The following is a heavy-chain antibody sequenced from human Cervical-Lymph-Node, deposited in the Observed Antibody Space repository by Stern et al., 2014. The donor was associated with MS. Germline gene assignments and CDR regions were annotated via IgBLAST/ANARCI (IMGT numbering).Heavy chain of an antibody. CDR2: IFPGDSDA. V-gene: IGHV5-51*03. J-gene: IGHJ6*02. Sequence: MQLVQYGAEVKKPGESLRISCKGSGYTFSNYWIGWVRQMPGKGLEWIGSIFPGDSDARYSPSFQGQITISADKSSNTAFLQWNSLKASDTAMYYCARRKYSSSYYYYFGMDVWGQGTTVTVSS. D-gene: IGHD6-13*01. CDR3: ARRKYSSSYYYYFGMDV. CDR1: GYTFSNYW.